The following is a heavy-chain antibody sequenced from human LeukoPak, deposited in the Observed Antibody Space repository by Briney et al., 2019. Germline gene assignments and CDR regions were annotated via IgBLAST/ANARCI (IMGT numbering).Heavy chain of an antibody. J-gene: IGHJ4*02. CDR1: GYSFTGYY. CDR2: INPDTVGT. D-gene: IGHD3-22*01. CDR3: ARDRGRGYDYNSGDFDF. Sequence: ASVKVSCKASGYSFTGYYMHWVRQAPGQGLDWMGWINPDTVGTKYAQKFQGRVTMTRDTSINTAYMELTWLGSDDTAVYYCARDRGRGYDYNSGDFDFWGQGTLVTVSS. V-gene: IGHV1-2*02.